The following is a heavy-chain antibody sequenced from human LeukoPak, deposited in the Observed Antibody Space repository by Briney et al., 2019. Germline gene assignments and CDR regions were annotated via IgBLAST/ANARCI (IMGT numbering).Heavy chain of an antibody. CDR2: ISYDGSNK. V-gene: IGHV3-30-3*01. CDR3: ARGPAATGGGYNWFDP. D-gene: IGHD2-2*01. Sequence: GGSLRLSCAASGFTFSSYAMHWVRQAPGKGLEWVAVISYDGSNKYYADSVKGRFTISRDNSKNTLYLQMNSLRAEDTAVYYCARGPAATGGGYNWFDPWGQGTLVTVSS. CDR1: GFTFSSYA. J-gene: IGHJ5*02.